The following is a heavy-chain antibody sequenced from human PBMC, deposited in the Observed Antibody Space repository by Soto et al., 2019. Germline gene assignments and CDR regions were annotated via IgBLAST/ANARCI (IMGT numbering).Heavy chain of an antibody. Sequence: SETLSLTCTVSGGSISSDYWSWIRQPPGKGLEWIGHVYHIGSTNYNPSLESRVTMSVDTSKNQFSLKLRSVTAADTALYYCARDHYCSGGTCYSPYGMDVWGQGTTVTVSS. CDR2: VYHIGST. J-gene: IGHJ6*02. D-gene: IGHD2-15*01. CDR1: GGSISSDY. V-gene: IGHV4-59*01. CDR3: ARDHYCSGGTCYSPYGMDV.